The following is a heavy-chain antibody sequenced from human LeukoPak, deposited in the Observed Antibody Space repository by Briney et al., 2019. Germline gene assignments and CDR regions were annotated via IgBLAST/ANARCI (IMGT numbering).Heavy chain of an antibody. J-gene: IGHJ6*03. D-gene: IGHD4-11*01. CDR3: ARSITNNYSYYYYYMDV. V-gene: IGHV4-4*07. CDR1: GGSISSYY. CDR2: IYTSGST. Sequence: SETLSLTCTVSGGSISSYYWSWIRQPAGKGLEWIGRIYTSGSTNYNPSLKSRVTMSVDTSKNQFSLKLSSVTAADTAVYYCARSITNNYSYYYYYMDVWGQGTMVTVSS.